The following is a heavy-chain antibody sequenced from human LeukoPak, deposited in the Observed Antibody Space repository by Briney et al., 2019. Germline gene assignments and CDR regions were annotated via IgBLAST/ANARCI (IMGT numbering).Heavy chain of an antibody. Sequence: ASVKVSCKASGYTFTSYYMHWVRQAPGQGLEWMGIINPSGGSTSYAQKFQGRVTMTRDTSTSTVYMARSSLRSEDTAVYYCARERDDILTCNRRTPFDYWGQGTLVTVSS. CDR2: INPSGGST. J-gene: IGHJ4*02. V-gene: IGHV1-46*01. D-gene: IGHD3-9*01. CDR3: ARERDDILTCNRRTPFDY. CDR1: GYTFTSYY.